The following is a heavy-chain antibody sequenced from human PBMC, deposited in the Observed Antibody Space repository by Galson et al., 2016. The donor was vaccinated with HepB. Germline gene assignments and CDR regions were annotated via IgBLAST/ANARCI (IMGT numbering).Heavy chain of an antibody. J-gene: IGHJ6*02. CDR2: TYYRSKWYI. CDR3: VRERGRTTPDDNHYGMDV. CDR1: GDSVSSNSAA. V-gene: IGHV6-1*01. D-gene: IGHD3-16*01. Sequence: CAISGDSVSSNSAAWNWIRQSPSRGLQWLGRTYYRSKWYIDYAVSVKSRITISPDTSKNQVSQPLNSVTPEDTAVYYCVRERGRTTPDDNHYGMDVWGQGTTVTVSS.